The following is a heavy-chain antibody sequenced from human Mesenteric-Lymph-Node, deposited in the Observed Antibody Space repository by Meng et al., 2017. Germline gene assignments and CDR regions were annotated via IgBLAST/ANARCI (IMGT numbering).Heavy chain of an antibody. D-gene: IGHD3-22*01. J-gene: IGHJ4*01. CDR1: DYIFTSYG. Sequence: QVQLVQSGPEVKKLGASVKVSCKASDYIFTSYGLSWVRQAPGQGLEWMGWTSGNNGNTKYAQQFQGRVTMTTDTYTSTAYMELRSLRADDTAVYYCARVTMIGYFDYWGQGTLVTVSS. CDR2: TSGNNGNT. CDR3: ARVTMIGYFDY. V-gene: IGHV1-18*01.